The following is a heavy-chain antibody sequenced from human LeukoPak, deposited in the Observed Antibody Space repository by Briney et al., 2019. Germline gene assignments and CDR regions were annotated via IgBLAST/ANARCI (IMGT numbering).Heavy chain of an antibody. CDR1: GGSISSGFYY. CDR2: IYYSGST. Sequence: SQTLSLTCTVSGGSISSGFYYWSWIRQHPGKGLEWIGYIYYSGSTNYNPSLKSRVTISVDTSKNQFSLKLSSVTAADTAVYYCARDGSGRYYFDYWGQGTLVTVSS. CDR3: ARDGSGRYYFDY. D-gene: IGHD3-10*01. V-gene: IGHV4-61*01. J-gene: IGHJ4*02.